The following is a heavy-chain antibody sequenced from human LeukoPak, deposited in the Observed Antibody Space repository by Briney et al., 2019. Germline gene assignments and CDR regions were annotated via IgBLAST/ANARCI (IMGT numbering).Heavy chain of an antibody. CDR2: MNPNSGNT. CDR3: ALRGAYYYGMDV. J-gene: IGHJ6*02. Sequence: ASVKVSCKASGYTFTSYDINWVRQATGQGLEWMGWMNPNSGNTGYAQKFQGRVTMTRNTSISTAYMELSSLRSEDMAVYYCALRGAYYYGMDVWGQGTTVTVSS. D-gene: IGHD3-10*01. CDR1: GYTFTSYD. V-gene: IGHV1-8*01.